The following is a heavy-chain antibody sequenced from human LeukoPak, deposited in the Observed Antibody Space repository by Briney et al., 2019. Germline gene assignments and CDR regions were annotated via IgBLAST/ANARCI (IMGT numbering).Heavy chain of an antibody. Sequence: SETLSLTCAVSGGSFSGYYWSWIRQPPGKGLEWIGEINHSGSTNYNPSLKSRVTISVDTSKNQFSLKLSSVTAADTAVYYCARRNPYPYYYGSGSYLRWFDPWGQGTLVTVSS. V-gene: IGHV4-34*01. J-gene: IGHJ5*02. D-gene: IGHD3-10*01. CDR3: ARRNPYPYYYGSGSYLRWFDP. CDR2: INHSGST. CDR1: GGSFSGYY.